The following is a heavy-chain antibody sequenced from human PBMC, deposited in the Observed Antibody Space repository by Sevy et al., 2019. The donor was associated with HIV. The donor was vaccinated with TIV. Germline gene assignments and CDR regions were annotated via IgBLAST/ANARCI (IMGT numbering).Heavy chain of an antibody. Sequence: GGSLRLSCAASGFTFEDYALHWVRQVPGKGLEWVSGISWNSGRIGYADSVKGRFTSSRDNAKNSLYLQMNSLRAEDTAFYYCAKDSYYDSSGYVDAWGQGTLVTVSS. J-gene: IGHJ4*02. CDR2: ISWNSGRI. D-gene: IGHD3-22*01. CDR3: AKDSYYDSSGYVDA. CDR1: GFTFEDYA. V-gene: IGHV3-9*01.